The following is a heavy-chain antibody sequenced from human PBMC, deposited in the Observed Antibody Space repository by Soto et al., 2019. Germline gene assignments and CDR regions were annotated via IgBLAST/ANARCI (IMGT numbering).Heavy chain of an antibody. V-gene: IGHV3-23*01. CDR2: LLRSGSTT. CDR1: GFTFTNYA. CDR3: AKDAVSGDGIWLLDS. Sequence: GGSLRLSCAASGFTFTNYAMTWARQAPGKGLEWVSSLLRSGSTTYYADSVKGRFTISSDISANSLYLQMDSLRAEDTAVYYCAKDAVSGDGIWLLDSWGQGAVVTVSS. J-gene: IGHJ4*02. D-gene: IGHD4-17*01.